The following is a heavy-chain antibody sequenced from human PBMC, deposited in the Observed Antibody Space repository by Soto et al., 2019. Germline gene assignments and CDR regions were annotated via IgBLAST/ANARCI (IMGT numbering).Heavy chain of an antibody. V-gene: IGHV3-23*01. CDR3: ASCLVPQIGGGYS. CDR2: LSGSGSST. CDR1: GFTFNSYA. Sequence: EVQLLESGGGLVQPGGSLRLSCAASGFTFNSYAMSWVRQAPGKGLEWVSALSGSGSSTYYADSVKGRFTISRDNAKNTVYLQMNSLRVGDTAVYYWASCLVPQIGGGYSWGPGPLVTFSS. J-gene: IGHJ4*02. D-gene: IGHD3-16*01.